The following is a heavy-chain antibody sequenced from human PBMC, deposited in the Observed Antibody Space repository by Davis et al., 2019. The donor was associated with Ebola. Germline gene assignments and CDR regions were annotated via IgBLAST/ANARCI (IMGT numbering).Heavy chain of an antibody. V-gene: IGHV4-59*12. CDR3: ARDHSLSSGSYYYYYGMDV. CDR1: GGSISSYY. CDR2: IYYSGST. J-gene: IGHJ6*04. Sequence: MPSETLSLTCTVSGGSISSYYWSWIRQPPGKGLEWIGYIYYSGSTNYNPSLKSRVTISVDTSKNQFSLKLSSVTAADTAVYYCARDHSLSSGSYYYYYGMDVWGKGTTVTVSS. D-gene: IGHD1-26*01.